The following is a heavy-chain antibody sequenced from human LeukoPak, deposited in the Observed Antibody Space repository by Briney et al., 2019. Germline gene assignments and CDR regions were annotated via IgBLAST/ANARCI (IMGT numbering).Heavy chain of an antibody. CDR1: GGSISSSNYY. CDR3: ARAPAVAGRQYYMDV. D-gene: IGHD6-19*01. V-gene: IGHV4-39*07. Sequence: SETLSLTCTVSGGSISSSNYYWGWIRQPPGKGLEWIGSIYYSGSTYYNPSLKSRVTISVDTSKNQFSLKLSSVTAADTAVYYCARAPAVAGRQYYMDVWGKGTTVTVSS. J-gene: IGHJ6*03. CDR2: IYYSGST.